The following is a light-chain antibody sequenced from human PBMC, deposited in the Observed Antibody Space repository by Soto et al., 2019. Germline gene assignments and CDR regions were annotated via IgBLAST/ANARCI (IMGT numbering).Light chain of an antibody. J-gene: IGLJ1*01. CDR2: YDG. CDR1: NIVTKS. CDR3: QVWDDFSDHFV. Sequence: SYELTQPPSVSVAPGKTATITCGGDNIVTKSVHWYQQKPGQAPVLVIFYDGDRPSGIPERFSGSNSGDTATLTISRVEAGDEADYYCQVWDDFSDHFVFGTGTKLTVL. V-gene: IGLV3-21*04.